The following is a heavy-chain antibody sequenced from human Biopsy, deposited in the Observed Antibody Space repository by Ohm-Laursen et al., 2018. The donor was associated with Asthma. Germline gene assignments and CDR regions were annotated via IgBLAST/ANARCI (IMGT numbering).Heavy chain of an antibody. Sequence: SLRLSCAVSGFTFSSYGMHWVRQAPGKGLEWVAVIWYDGRIKYYADSVKGRFSISRDNSKNTLYLQMNSLRAEDTAVYYCARDQGIAAAGAIFDYYYYGMDVWGQGTTVTVSS. CDR3: ARDQGIAAAGAIFDYYYYGMDV. D-gene: IGHD6-13*01. CDR1: GFTFSSYG. J-gene: IGHJ6*02. V-gene: IGHV3-33*01. CDR2: IWYDGRIK.